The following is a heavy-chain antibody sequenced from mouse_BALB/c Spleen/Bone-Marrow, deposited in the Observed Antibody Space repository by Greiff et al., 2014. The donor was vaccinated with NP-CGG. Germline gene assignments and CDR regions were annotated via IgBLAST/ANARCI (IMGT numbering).Heavy chain of an antibody. J-gene: IGHJ3*01. CDR1: GYTFTSYW. CDR2: IAPGSGST. CDR3: LREDKCYGNNGGFVY. D-gene: IGHD1-1*01. V-gene: IGHV1S41*01. Sequence: DLVKPGASVKLSCKASGYTFTSYWINWVKQRPGQGLEWIGRIAPGSGSTYYNEMFKGKATLTVDTSSSTAYIQLMSRSFEYYAFDVCLREDKCYGNNGGFVYWGQGTLVTVSA.